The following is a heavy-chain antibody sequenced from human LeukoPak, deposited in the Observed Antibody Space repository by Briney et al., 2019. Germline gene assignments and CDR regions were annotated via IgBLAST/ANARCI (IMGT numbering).Heavy chain of an antibody. V-gene: IGHV5-51*01. J-gene: IGHJ5*02. Sequence: GEPLKISCQSSGYNFTPYWIVWVRQMPGKGLEWMGITFAGYSYTIYSPSFQGQVTISVDKSISTAYLQWSSLKASDTAMYYCARLVNGRYFDPWGQGTLVTVSS. D-gene: IGHD3-10*01. CDR1: GYNFTPYW. CDR2: TFAGYSYT. CDR3: ARLVNGRYFDP.